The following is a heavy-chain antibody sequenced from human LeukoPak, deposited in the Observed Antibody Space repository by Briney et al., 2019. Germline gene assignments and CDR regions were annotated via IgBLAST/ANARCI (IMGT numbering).Heavy chain of an antibody. J-gene: IGHJ4*02. CDR2: MYYATGGR. Sequence: SETLSLTCAVSGASISDFYCAWIRQSPGRGLEWIGYMYYATGGRNFNPSFKSRATISVDRSKNQFSLKLSSVTAADTAVYYCAREPEYSSSSALDYWGQGTLVTVSS. CDR3: AREPEYSSSSALDY. D-gene: IGHD6-6*01. CDR1: GASISDFY. V-gene: IGHV4-59*12.